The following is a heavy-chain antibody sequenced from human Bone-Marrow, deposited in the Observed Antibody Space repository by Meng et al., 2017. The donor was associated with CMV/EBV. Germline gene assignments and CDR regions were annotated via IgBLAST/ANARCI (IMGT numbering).Heavy chain of an antibody. Sequence: VIAYYMHWVRQAPEQVLDWMGWINTNSGSTHYAKKFQGRVTITRDTSISTAYMELSRLRSDDTSVYYCAHYGGNPLPVPLIAEYFQHWGQGTLVTVSS. CDR1: VIAYY. D-gene: IGHD4-23*01. J-gene: IGHJ1*01. CDR2: INTNSGST. CDR3: AHYGGNPLPVPLIAEYFQH. V-gene: IGHV1-2*02.